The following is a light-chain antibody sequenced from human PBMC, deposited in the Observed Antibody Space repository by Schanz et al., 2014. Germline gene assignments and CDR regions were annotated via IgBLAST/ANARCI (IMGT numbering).Light chain of an antibody. Sequence: EIVLTQSPGTLSLSPGERATLSCRASQTVNVNSLAWYQQKPGQAPRLLIYGASSRATGIPTRFSGSGSGTDFTPTSSSLQSEEFAVYYCQQYKNWPPLTFGGGTKVEIK. V-gene: IGKV3D-15*01. CDR2: GAS. CDR1: QTVNVN. J-gene: IGKJ4*01. CDR3: QQYKNWPPLT.